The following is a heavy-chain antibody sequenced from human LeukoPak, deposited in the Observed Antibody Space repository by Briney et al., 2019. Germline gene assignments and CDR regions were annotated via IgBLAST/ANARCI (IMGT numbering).Heavy chain of an antibody. J-gene: IGHJ4*02. Sequence: GGSLRLSCAASGFTFSNAWMSWVRQAPGKGLEWVGRIKSKTDGGTTDYAAPMTGRFTISRDDSENTLYLHMNSLKTEDTAVYYCATVSVVLIYWGQGTLVTVSS. CDR1: GFTFSNAW. D-gene: IGHD2-2*01. CDR2: IKSKTDGGTT. V-gene: IGHV3-15*01. CDR3: ATVSVVLIY.